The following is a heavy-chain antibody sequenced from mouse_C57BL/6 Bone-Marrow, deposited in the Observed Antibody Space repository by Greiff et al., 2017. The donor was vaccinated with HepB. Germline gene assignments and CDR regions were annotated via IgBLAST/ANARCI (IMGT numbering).Heavy chain of an antibody. CDR2: IDPENGDT. V-gene: IGHV14-4*01. Sequence: VQLQQSGAELVRPGASVKLSCTASGFNIKDDYMHWVKQRPEQGLEWIGWIDPENGDTEYASKFQGKATITADTSSNTAYLQLSSLTSEDTDVYYCTTYWDYAMDYWGQGTSVTVSS. CDR1: GFNIKDDY. J-gene: IGHJ4*01. CDR3: TTYWDYAMDY. D-gene: IGHD4-1*01.